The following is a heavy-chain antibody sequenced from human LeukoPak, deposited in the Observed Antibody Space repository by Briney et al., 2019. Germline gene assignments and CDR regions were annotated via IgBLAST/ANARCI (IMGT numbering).Heavy chain of an antibody. V-gene: IGHV3-66*01. CDR3: ARDYDSSGIDY. CDR2: IYSGGST. D-gene: IGHD3-22*01. Sequence: GGSLRLSCAASEFSVGSNYMTWVRQAPGKGLEWVSLIYSGGSTYYADSVKGRFTISRDNSKNTLYLQMNSLRAEDTAVYYCARDYDSSGIDYWGQGTLVTVSS. CDR1: EFSVGSNY. J-gene: IGHJ4*02.